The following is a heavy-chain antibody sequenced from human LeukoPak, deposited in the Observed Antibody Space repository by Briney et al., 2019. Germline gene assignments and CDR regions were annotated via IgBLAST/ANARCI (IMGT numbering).Heavy chain of an antibody. V-gene: IGHV4-61*02. CDR2: IYTSGTT. CDR1: GGSFTSGTYY. J-gene: IGHJ4*02. Sequence: SETLSLTCTVSGGSFTSGTYYWSWIRQPAGKGLGWIGRIYTSGTTNYNPSLKSRVTISVDTSKNQFSLKLSSVIAADTAVYYCARARVAVAGEDYFDYWGQGTLVTVSS. D-gene: IGHD6-19*01. CDR3: ARARVAVAGEDYFDY.